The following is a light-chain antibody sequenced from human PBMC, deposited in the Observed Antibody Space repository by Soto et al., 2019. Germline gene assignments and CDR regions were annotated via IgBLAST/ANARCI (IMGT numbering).Light chain of an antibody. Sequence: DIQMTQSPSTLSSSVGDRVTFTCRASQSISSFLAWYQQKPGKAPKLLIYKASTLESGVPSRFSGRGSATEVTLTISSLQPDDFAAYYCQQYHSYPWTFGQGTRVEIK. CDR1: QSISSF. V-gene: IGKV1-5*03. CDR2: KAS. J-gene: IGKJ1*01. CDR3: QQYHSYPWT.